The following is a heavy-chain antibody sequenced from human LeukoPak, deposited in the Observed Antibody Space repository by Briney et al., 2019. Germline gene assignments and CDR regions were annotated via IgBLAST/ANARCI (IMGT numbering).Heavy chain of an antibody. CDR2: ISGSGGST. D-gene: IGHD3-16*01. J-gene: IGHJ4*02. CDR3: ARGGDYGVKIDY. CDR1: GFTFSSYG. V-gene: IGHV3-23*01. Sequence: GGSLRLSCAASGFTFSSYGMSWVRQAPGKGLEWVSAISGSGGSTYYADSVKGRFTISRDNSKNTLYLQLNTLRADDTAVYYCARGGDYGVKIDYWGQGTLVIVSS.